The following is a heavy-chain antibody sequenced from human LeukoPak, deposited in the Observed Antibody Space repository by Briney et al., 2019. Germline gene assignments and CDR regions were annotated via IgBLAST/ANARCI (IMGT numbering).Heavy chain of an antibody. Sequence: ASVKVSCKASGYTFTSYGISWVRQAPGQGLEWMGWISAYNGNTNYAQKLQGRVTMTTDTSTSTAYMELRSLRSDDTAVYYCARDGPDIVVVPAAIEGAGYWGQGTLVTVSS. J-gene: IGHJ4*02. V-gene: IGHV1-18*01. CDR3: ARDGPDIVVVPAAIEGAGY. CDR1: GYTFTSYG. D-gene: IGHD2-2*02. CDR2: ISAYNGNT.